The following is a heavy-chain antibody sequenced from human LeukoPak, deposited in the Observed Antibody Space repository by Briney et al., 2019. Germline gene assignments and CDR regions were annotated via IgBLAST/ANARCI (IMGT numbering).Heavy chain of an antibody. Sequence: ASVKVSCKASGYTFTSYDINWVGQATGQGLEGMGWRNPNSGNTGYAQKFQGRVTMTRNTSTSTAYMELSSLRSDDTAVYYCATGHPIFGVVIRSFDYWGQGTLVTVSS. J-gene: IGHJ4*02. CDR2: RNPNSGNT. D-gene: IGHD3-3*01. CDR3: ATGHPIFGVVIRSFDY. CDR1: GYTFTSYD. V-gene: IGHV1-8*01.